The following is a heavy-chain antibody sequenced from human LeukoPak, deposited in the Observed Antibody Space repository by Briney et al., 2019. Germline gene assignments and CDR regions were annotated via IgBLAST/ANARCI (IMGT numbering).Heavy chain of an antibody. J-gene: IGHJ3*02. CDR3: ARIRGVIKPGAGDI. V-gene: IGHV1-18*01. CDR1: GYTFTSYG. Sequence: ASVKVSRKASGYTFTSYGISWVRQAPGQGLEWMGWIGAYNGNTNYAQKLQGRVTMTTDTSTSTAYMELRSLRSDDTAVYYCARIRGVIKPGAGDIWGQGTMVTVSS. D-gene: IGHD3-10*01. CDR2: IGAYNGNT.